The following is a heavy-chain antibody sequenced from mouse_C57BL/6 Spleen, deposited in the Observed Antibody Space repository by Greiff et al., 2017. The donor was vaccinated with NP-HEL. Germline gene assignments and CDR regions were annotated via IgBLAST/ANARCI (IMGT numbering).Heavy chain of an antibody. J-gene: IGHJ4*01. V-gene: IGHV1-9*01. CDR1: GYTFTGYW. D-gene: IGHD1-1*01. CDR2: ILPGSGST. Sequence: QVQLKESGAELMKPGASVKLSCKATGYTFTGYWIEWVKQRPGHGLEWIGEILPGSGSTNYNEKFKGKATFTADTSSNTAYMQLSSLTTEDSAIYYCARRGTRHYGSSYFYYAMDYWGQGTSVTVSS. CDR3: ARRGTRHYGSSYFYYAMDY.